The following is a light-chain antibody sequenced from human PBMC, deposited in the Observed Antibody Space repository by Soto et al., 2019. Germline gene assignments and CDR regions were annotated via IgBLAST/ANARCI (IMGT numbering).Light chain of an antibody. J-gene: IGKJ5*01. V-gene: IGKV3-15*01. CDR1: QSININ. CDR3: QQYDNWPIT. Sequence: EIGMTQSPATLSVSPLEIATLSFMASQSININLAWYQQKPGQAPRLLIYGASTRATGLPARFSGSGSGTEFTLIISSLQSEDSAVYYCQQYDNWPITFGQGTRLEIK. CDR2: GAS.